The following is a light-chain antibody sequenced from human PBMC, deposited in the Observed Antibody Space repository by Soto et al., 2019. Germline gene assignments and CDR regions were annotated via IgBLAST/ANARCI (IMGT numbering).Light chain of an antibody. CDR1: SSNIGAGYD. CDR3: QSYDSSLSGLYV. V-gene: IGLV1-40*01. CDR2: GNS. J-gene: IGLJ1*01. Sequence: QAVETQPPSVSWAPGQRVTISCTGSSSNIGAGYDVHWYQQLPGTAPKLLIYGNSNRPSGVPDRFSGSKSGTSASLAITGLQAEDEADYYCQSYDSSLSGLYVFGTGTKLTVL.